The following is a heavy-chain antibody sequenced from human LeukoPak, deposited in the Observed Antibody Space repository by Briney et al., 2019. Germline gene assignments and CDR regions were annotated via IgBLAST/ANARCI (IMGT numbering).Heavy chain of an antibody. D-gene: IGHD7-27*01. CDR2: ISSSSSTI. V-gene: IGHV3-48*01. Sequence: GGSLRLSCAASGFTFSSYSMNWVRQAPGKGLEWVSYISSSSSTIYYADSVKGRFTISRDNAKNSLYLQMNSLRAEDTAGYYCARGELGDYYFDYWGERPLVTVSS. CDR3: ARGELGDYYFDY. CDR1: GFTFSSYS. J-gene: IGHJ4*02.